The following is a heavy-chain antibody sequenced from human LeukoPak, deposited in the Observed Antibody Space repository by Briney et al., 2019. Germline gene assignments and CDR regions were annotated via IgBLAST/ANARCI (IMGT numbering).Heavy chain of an antibody. J-gene: IGHJ4*02. CDR1: GFTFGSYT. Sequence: GGSLRLSCATSGFTFGSYTMNWVRQPPGKGLEWVSNIGTSSTTIYYADSVKGRFTISRDNSKNTLYLQMNSLRAEDTAVYYCARQFGEAFDYWGQGTLVTVSS. CDR3: ARQFGEAFDY. D-gene: IGHD3-10*01. V-gene: IGHV3-48*01. CDR2: IGTSSTTI.